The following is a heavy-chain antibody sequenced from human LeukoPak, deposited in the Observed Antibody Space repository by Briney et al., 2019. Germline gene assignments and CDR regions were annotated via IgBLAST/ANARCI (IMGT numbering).Heavy chain of an antibody. CDR2: IYHTGST. Sequence: SETLSLTCTVSGYSISSGYFWGWIRQPPGKGLEWIGSIYHTGSTHYNPSLKSRVTISVDTSKNQFSLKLSSVTAADTAVYYCARQRGWELLNFDYWGQGTLVTVSS. J-gene: IGHJ4*02. D-gene: IGHD1-26*01. CDR1: GYSISSGYF. V-gene: IGHV4-38-2*02. CDR3: ARQRGWELLNFDY.